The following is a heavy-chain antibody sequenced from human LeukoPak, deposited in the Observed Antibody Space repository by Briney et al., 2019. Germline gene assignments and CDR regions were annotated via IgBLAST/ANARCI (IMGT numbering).Heavy chain of an antibody. J-gene: IGHJ6*02. CDR2: ISGSGGST. CDR3: ANPPPNYGSGSYYTSYYYGMDV. Sequence: GGSLRLSCAASGFTFSSYAMSWVRQAPGKGLEWVSAISGSGGSTYYADSVKGRFTISRDNSKNTLYLQMNSLGAEDTAVYYCANPPPNYGSGSYYTSYYYGMDVWGQGTTVTVSS. CDR1: GFTFSSYA. D-gene: IGHD3-10*01. V-gene: IGHV3-23*01.